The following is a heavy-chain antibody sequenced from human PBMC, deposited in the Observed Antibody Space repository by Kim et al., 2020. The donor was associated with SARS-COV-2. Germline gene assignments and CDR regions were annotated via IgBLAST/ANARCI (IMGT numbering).Heavy chain of an antibody. V-gene: IGHV4-39*01. CDR3: ARRWYYGSGQDWFDP. CDR1: GGSISSSSYY. Sequence: SETLSLTCTVSGGSISSSSYYWGWIRQPPGKGLEWIGSIYYSGSTYYNPSLKSRVTISVDTSKNQFSLKLSSVTAADTAVYYCARRWYYGSGQDWFDPWGQGTLVTVSS. J-gene: IGHJ5*02. D-gene: IGHD3-10*01. CDR2: IYYSGST.